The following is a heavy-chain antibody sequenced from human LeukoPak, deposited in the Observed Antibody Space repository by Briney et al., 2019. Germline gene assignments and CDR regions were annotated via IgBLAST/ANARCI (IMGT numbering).Heavy chain of an antibody. CDR1: GFTVSSHS. CDR3: ARGNSWYEFDY. CDR2: IYSGGTT. D-gene: IGHD6-13*01. Sequence: GGSLRLSCAASGFTVSSHSMNWVRQAPGKGLEWVSIIYSGGTTYCADSVKGRFTISRDTSENTLYLQMSSLRADDTAVYYCARGNSWYEFDYWGQGTLVTVSS. V-gene: IGHV3-53*01. J-gene: IGHJ4*02.